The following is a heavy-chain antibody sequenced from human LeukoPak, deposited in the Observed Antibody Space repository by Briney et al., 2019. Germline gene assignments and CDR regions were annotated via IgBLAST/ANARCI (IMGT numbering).Heavy chain of an antibody. D-gene: IGHD3-3*01. Sequence: KASETLSLTCAVYGGSFSGYYWSWIRQPPGKGLEWIGEINHSGSTNYNPSLKSRVTISVDTSKNQFSLKLSSVTAADTAVYYCAREMNDFWSGYFWFDPWGQGTLVTVSS. CDR2: INHSGST. CDR3: AREMNDFWSGYFWFDP. CDR1: GGSFSGYY. J-gene: IGHJ5*02. V-gene: IGHV4-34*01.